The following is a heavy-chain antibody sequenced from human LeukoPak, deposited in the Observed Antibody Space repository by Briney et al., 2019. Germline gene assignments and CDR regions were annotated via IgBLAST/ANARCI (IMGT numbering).Heavy chain of an antibody. V-gene: IGHV3-11*01. J-gene: IGHJ5*02. CDR3: ARGAGPLFDP. CDR2: ISDSGGTK. CDR1: GFTFTDYY. Sequence: GGSLRLSCAASGFTFTDYYMSWIRPAPRKGLEWISYISDSGGTKHYADSVKGRFTISRDNAKNSLYLQTNSLRAEDTAVYYCARGAGPLFDPWGQGTLVTVSS.